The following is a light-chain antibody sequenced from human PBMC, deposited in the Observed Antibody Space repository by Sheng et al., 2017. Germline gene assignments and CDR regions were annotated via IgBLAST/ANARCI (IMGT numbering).Light chain of an antibody. J-gene: IGKJ2*03. V-gene: IGKV3-15*01. CDR2: GAS. Sequence: ETVMTQSPDTLSVSPGERATLSCRASQSVSFNLAWYQQRPGQVPRLLIYGASTRVTGIPARFSGSGSGTEFTLTITSLQSEDSAVYYCQQYNNWPPYSFGQGTKLEIK. CDR1: QSVSFN. CDR3: QQYNNWPPYS.